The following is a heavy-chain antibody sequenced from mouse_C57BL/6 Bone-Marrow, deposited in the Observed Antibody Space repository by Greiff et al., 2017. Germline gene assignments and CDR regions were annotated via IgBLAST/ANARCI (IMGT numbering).Heavy chain of an antibody. Sequence: EVQLQQSGADLVRPGDSVKLSCTASGFNFKDDYMHWVNQSPEQGLEWIGWIDPENGDTEYAAKFQGKATITADTTSNTAYLQISSLTSEDTAVYYCTTVYYGSSCYYAMDYWGQGTSVTVSS. J-gene: IGHJ4*01. CDR3: TTVYYGSSCYYAMDY. CDR1: GFNFKDDY. CDR2: IDPENGDT. V-gene: IGHV14-4*01. D-gene: IGHD1-1*01.